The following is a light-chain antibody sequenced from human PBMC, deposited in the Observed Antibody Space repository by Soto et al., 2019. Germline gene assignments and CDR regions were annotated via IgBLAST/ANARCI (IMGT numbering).Light chain of an antibody. V-gene: IGKV1-27*01. CDR2: GAS. Sequence: DIQMTQSPSSLSASVGDRVTITCRASQDIAKHLAWYQHKLGKVPNLLIYGASTLHLGVPSRFSGSGSGTEFTLTISSLQPEDVATSYCQKYNSAPHTFGGGTKVEIK. CDR1: QDIAKH. CDR3: QKYNSAPHT. J-gene: IGKJ4*01.